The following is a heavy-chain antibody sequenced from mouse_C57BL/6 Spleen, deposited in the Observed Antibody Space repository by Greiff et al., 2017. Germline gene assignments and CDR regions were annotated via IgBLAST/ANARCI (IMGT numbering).Heavy chain of an antibody. V-gene: IGHV1-18*01. CDR2: INPNNGGT. D-gene: IGHD1-1*01. CDR1: GYTFTDYN. CDR3: ARYYGSSYGYFDV. Sequence: EVQLQQSGPELVKPGASVKIPCKASGYTFTDYNMDWVKQSHGKSLEWIGDINPNNGGTIYNQKFKGQDTLTVDKSSSTAYMELRSLTSEDTAVYYCARYYGSSYGYFDVWGTVTTVTVSS. J-gene: IGHJ1*03.